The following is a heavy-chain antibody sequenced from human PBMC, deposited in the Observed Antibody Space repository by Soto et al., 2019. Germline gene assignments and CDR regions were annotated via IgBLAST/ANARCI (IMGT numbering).Heavy chain of an antibody. Sequence: PEESLKISCNGSGYSFTSYWIGWVRQMPGKGLEWMGIIYPGDSDTRYSPSFQGQVTISADKSISTAYLQWSSLKASDTAMYYCARRSGSYYRYYYGMDVWGQGTTVTVSS. CDR2: IYPGDSDT. V-gene: IGHV5-51*01. J-gene: IGHJ6*02. CDR1: GYSFTSYW. CDR3: ARRSGSYYRYYYGMDV. D-gene: IGHD1-26*01.